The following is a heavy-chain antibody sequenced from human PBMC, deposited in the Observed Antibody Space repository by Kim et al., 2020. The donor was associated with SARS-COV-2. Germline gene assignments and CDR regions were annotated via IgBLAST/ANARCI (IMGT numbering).Heavy chain of an antibody. D-gene: IGHD3-22*01. J-gene: IGHJ6*02. CDR1: GYTFTSYD. Sequence: ASVKVSCKASGYTFTSYDINWVRQATGQGLEWMGWMNPNSGNTGYAQKFQGRVTMTRNTSISTAYMELSSLRSEDTAVYYCARGGYYYDSSGYYYYYGMDVWGQGTTVTVSS. CDR3: ARGGYYYDSSGYYYYYGMDV. V-gene: IGHV1-8*01. CDR2: MNPNSGNT.